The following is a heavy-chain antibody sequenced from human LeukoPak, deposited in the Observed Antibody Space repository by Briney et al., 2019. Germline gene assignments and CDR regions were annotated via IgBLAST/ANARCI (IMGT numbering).Heavy chain of an antibody. D-gene: IGHD3-22*01. J-gene: IGHJ4*02. Sequence: ASVKVSCKASGYTFSSYAISWVRQAPGQGLEWMGGIIPIFGTANYAQKFQGRVTITADESTSTAYMELSSLRSEDTAVYYCARGSSFYDSSGYFDYWGQGTLVTVSS. CDR2: IIPIFGTA. CDR1: GYTFSSYA. CDR3: ARGSSFYDSSGYFDY. V-gene: IGHV1-69*13.